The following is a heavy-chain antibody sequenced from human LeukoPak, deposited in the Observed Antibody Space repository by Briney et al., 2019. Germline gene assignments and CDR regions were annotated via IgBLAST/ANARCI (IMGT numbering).Heavy chain of an antibody. Sequence: GASLRLSCAASGFTFSDYYMSWIRQPPGKGLEWISYITTSGSSILYADSVKGRFTMSRDNAKKSLYLQMNSLRAEDTAVYYCARTRYSGYDGKILDYWGQGTLVTVSS. V-gene: IGHV3-11*01. CDR1: GFTFSDYY. CDR3: ARTRYSGYDGKILDY. J-gene: IGHJ4*02. CDR2: ITTSGSSI. D-gene: IGHD5-12*01.